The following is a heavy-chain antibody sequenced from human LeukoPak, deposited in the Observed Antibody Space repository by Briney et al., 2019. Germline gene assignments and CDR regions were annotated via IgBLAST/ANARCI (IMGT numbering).Heavy chain of an antibody. D-gene: IGHD5-18*01. J-gene: IGHJ4*02. Sequence: GGSLRLSCVASGFSFSSHWMTWVRQAPGKGLEWVANIKEDGSEKYYVDSVKGRFTISRDNAENSVYLQMNSLRVEDTAVYYCARDGPTAYFDYWGQGTLVSVSS. V-gene: IGHV3-7*01. CDR1: GFSFSSHW. CDR3: ARDGPTAYFDY. CDR2: IKEDGSEK.